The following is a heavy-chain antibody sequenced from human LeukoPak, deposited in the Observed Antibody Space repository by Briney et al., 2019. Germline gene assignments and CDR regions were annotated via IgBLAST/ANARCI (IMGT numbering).Heavy chain of an antibody. Sequence: PSETLSLTCTVSGGSISSGGYYWSWIRQPPGKGLEWIGYIYHSGSTYYNPSLKSRVTISVDRSKNQFSLKLSSVTAADTAVYYCATVPHSGWHFDYWGQGTLVTVSS. CDR3: ATVPHSGWHFDY. CDR1: GGSISSGGYY. J-gene: IGHJ4*02. V-gene: IGHV4-30-2*01. D-gene: IGHD3-10*01. CDR2: IYHSGST.